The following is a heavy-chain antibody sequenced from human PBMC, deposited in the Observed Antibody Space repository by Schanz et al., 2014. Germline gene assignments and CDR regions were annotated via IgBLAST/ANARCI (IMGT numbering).Heavy chain of an antibody. CDR2: IWYDGSNR. CDR1: GFTFSNFG. CDR3: AKVRPPERRYYYQYYGMDG. J-gene: IGHJ6*02. Sequence: AASGFTFSNFGMHWVRQAPGKGLEWVAFIWYDGSNRYYAASVKGRFTISRDNSKKTLYLQMNSRRDDDAAVYYCAKVRPPERRYYYQYYGMDGLGPLTTVAVS. V-gene: IGHV3-30*02.